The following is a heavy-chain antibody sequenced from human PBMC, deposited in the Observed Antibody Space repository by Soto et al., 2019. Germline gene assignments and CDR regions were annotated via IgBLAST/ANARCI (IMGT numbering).Heavy chain of an antibody. CDR1: GFTFSSYA. J-gene: IGHJ4*02. V-gene: IGHV3-23*01. CDR2: ISGSGGST. Sequence: PGGSLRLSCAASGFTFSSYAMSWVRQAPGKGLEWVSAISGSGGSTYYADSVKGRFTISRDNSKNTLYLQMNSLRAEDTAVYYCAKLGPYDILTGYYFHFDYWGQGTLVTVSS. CDR3: AKLGPYDILTGYYFHFDY. D-gene: IGHD3-9*01.